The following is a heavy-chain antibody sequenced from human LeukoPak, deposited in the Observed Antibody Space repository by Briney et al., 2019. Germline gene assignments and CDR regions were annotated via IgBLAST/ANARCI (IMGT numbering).Heavy chain of an antibody. CDR1: GFTFSSYA. CDR3: ASPYYYDSSGLYY. D-gene: IGHD3-22*01. CDR2: ISGSGGST. J-gene: IGHJ4*02. V-gene: IGHV3-23*01. Sequence: GGSLRLSCAASGFTFSSYAMSWVRQAPGKGLEWVSAISGSGGSTYYADSVKGRFTISRDNSKNTLYLQMNSLRAEDTAVYYCASPYYYDSSGLYYWGQGTLVTVSS.